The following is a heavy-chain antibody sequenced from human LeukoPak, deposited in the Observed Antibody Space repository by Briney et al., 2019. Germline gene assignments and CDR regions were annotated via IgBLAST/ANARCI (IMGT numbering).Heavy chain of an antibody. CDR3: ARGAYDYVWGSYRQTFDY. V-gene: IGHV4-31*03. CDR1: GGSISSGGYY. D-gene: IGHD3-16*02. CDR2: IYYSGST. Sequence: SQTLSLTCTVSGGSISSGGYYWSWIRQHPGKGLEWIGYIYYSGSTYYNPSLKSRVTISVDTSKNQFSLKLSSVTAADTAVYYCARGAYDYVWGSYRQTFDYWGQGTLVTVSS. J-gene: IGHJ4*02.